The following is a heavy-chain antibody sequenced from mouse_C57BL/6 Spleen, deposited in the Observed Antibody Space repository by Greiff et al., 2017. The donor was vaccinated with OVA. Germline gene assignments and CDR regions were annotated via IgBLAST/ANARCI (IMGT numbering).Heavy chain of an antibody. J-gene: IGHJ4*01. CDR2: IWGDGSK. CDR1: GFSFTSSG. V-gene: IGHV2-3*01. Sequence: VQLQQSGPGLVAPSQSLSITCTVSGFSFTSSGVSWVRQPPGKGLEWLGVIWGDGSKNYHSALISRLSISKDNAKIQVVLKLNSRQTDDTATYYSAKPDSYYEAMDYWGQGTSVTVSS. CDR3: AKPDSYYEAMDY. D-gene: IGHD2-12*01.